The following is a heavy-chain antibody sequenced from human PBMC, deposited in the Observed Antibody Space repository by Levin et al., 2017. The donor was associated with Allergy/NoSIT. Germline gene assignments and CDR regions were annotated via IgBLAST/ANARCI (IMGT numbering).Heavy chain of an antibody. CDR1: GGSISSGGYY. D-gene: IGHD5-18*01. V-gene: IGHV4-31*03. CDR3: ARSYGQKIPFDY. CDR2: IYYSGST. Sequence: SQTLSLTCTVSGGSISSGGYYWSWIRQHPGKGLEWIGYIYYSGSTYYNPSLKSRVTISVDTSKNQFSLKLSSVTAADTAVYYCARSYGQKIPFDYWGQGTLVTVSS. J-gene: IGHJ4*02.